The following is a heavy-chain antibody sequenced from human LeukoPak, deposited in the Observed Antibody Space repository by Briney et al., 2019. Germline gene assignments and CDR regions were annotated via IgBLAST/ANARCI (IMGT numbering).Heavy chain of an antibody. D-gene: IGHD6-6*01. CDR3: GSLDSREDSSSRWGPLDI. Sequence: PGGSLRLSCEASGSAFSRYGMNWVRQAPGKGLEWVSTISSSGSSIFYAASVKGRFTISRDNARNSLYLQMNSLRAEDTAVYYCGSLDSREDSSSRWGPLDIWGQGTMVTVSS. CDR2: ISSSGSSI. CDR1: GSAFSRYG. V-gene: IGHV3-21*01. J-gene: IGHJ3*02.